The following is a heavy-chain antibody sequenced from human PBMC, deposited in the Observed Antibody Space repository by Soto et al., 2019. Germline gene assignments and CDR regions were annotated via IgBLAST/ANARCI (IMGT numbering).Heavy chain of an antibody. CDR1: GFTFSNHA. J-gene: IGHJ4*02. Sequence: EVQLLESGGGLVPPGGSLRLSCAVSGFTFSNHAMSWVRQAPGKGLEWVSAISTAVGATYYADSVKGRFTISRDDSNNTLFLQMNSLRAEDTAVYYCAKDRTAAARNFDYWGQGTLVTVSS. CDR3: AKDRTAAARNFDY. CDR2: ISTAVGAT. V-gene: IGHV3-23*01. D-gene: IGHD6-13*01.